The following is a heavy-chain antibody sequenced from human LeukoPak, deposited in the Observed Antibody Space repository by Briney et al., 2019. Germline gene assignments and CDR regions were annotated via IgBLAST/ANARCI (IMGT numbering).Heavy chain of an antibody. V-gene: IGHV4-59*08. Sequence: PSETLSLTCTVSGGPISSYYWSWIRQPPGKGLEWIGYIYYSGSTNYNPSLKSRVTISVDTSKNQFSLKLSSVTAADTAVYYCARHERIAADCAFDIWGQGTMVTVSS. J-gene: IGHJ3*02. CDR2: IYYSGST. D-gene: IGHD6-13*01. CDR3: ARHERIAADCAFDI. CDR1: GGPISSYY.